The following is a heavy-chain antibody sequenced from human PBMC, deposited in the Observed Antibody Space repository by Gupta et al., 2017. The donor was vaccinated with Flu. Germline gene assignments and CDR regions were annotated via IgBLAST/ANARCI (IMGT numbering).Heavy chain of an antibody. D-gene: IGHD1-26*01. Sequence: EVKLVESGGGLVRPGGSLRLSCAASGFTFSSYSMNWVRQAPGKGLEWVSFISSSSSYIYYADSLKGRFTISRDNAKNSLYLQMDSLRAEDSAVYYCARAWDVKNSNDYWGQGTRVTVSS. CDR3: ARAWDVKNSNDY. CDR2: ISSSSSYI. V-gene: IGHV3-21*01. CDR1: GFTFSSYS. J-gene: IGHJ4*02.